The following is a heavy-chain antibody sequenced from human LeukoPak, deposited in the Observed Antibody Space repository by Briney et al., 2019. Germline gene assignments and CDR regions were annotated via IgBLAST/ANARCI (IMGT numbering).Heavy chain of an antibody. J-gene: IGHJ1*01. V-gene: IGHV3-20*04. D-gene: IGHD6-19*01. CDR2: ITWNGGNT. Sequence: GGSLRLSCAASGFTFDDHGMSWVRQAPGKGLEWVSGITWNGGNTVYADSVKGRFTISRDNAKNSLYLQMNSLRAEDTALYYCARGAVAGTLDYFQHWGQGTLVTVSS. CDR1: GFTFDDHG. CDR3: ARGAVAGTLDYFQH.